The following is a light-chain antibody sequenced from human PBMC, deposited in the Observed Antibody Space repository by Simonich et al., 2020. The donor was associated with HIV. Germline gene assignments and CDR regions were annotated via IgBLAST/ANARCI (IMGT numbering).Light chain of an antibody. V-gene: IGKV2-29*01. CDR2: EVS. CDR3: QQYYSTPPT. CDR1: QSLLHSDGMTY. J-gene: IGKJ1*01. Sequence: DIVMTQTPLSLSVTPGQPASISCNSSQSLLHSDGMTYLYWYLQKPGHSPNLLIHEVSTRFSGVPDRFRGSWSGTDFTLTISSLQAEDVAIYYCQQYYSTPPTFGQGTKVEIK.